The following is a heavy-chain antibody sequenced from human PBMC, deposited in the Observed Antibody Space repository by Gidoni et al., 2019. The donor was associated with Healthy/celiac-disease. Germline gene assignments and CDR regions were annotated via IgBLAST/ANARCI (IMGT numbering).Heavy chain of an antibody. J-gene: IGHJ4*02. D-gene: IGHD4-17*01. CDR2: ISSSSSYT. CDR3: ARGTVTTPPLFDY. Sequence: QVQLVESGGGLVKPGGSLRLSCAASGFTFSDYYMSWIRQAPGKGLEWVSYISSSSSYTNDADSVKGRFTISRDNAKNSLYLQMNSLRAEDTAVYYCARGTVTTPPLFDYWGQGTLVTVSS. CDR1: GFTFSDYY. V-gene: IGHV3-11*06.